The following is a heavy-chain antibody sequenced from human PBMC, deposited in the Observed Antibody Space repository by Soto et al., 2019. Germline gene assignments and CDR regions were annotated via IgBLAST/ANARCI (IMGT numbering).Heavy chain of an antibody. J-gene: IGHJ6*03. CDR1: SGSISSSNW. CDR2: IYHSGST. CDR3: ARGRCSSTSCLYYYYMDV. D-gene: IGHD2-2*01. Sequence: SETLSLTCAVSSGSISSSNWWSWVRQPPRKVLEWIGEIYHSGSTNYNPSLKSRVTISVDKSKNQLSLKLRSVTAADTAVYYCARGRCSSTSCLYYYYMDVWGKGTTVTVSS. V-gene: IGHV4-4*02.